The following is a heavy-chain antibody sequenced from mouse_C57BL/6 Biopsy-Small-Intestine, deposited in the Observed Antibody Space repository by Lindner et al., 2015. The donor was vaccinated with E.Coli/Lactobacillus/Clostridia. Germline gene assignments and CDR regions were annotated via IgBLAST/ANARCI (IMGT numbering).Heavy chain of an antibody. J-gene: IGHJ2*01. CDR2: IYPGDGDT. D-gene: IGHD4-1*01. CDR1: GYAFSRSW. Sequence: LQESGPELVKPGASVKISCKASGYAFSRSWMHWVKQRPGKGLEWIGRIYPGDGDTNYNGKLKGKAALTADESSSTAYMQLNSLTSEDSAVYFCARGTGRFDYWGQGTTLTVSS. CDR3: ARGTGRFDY. V-gene: IGHV1-82*01.